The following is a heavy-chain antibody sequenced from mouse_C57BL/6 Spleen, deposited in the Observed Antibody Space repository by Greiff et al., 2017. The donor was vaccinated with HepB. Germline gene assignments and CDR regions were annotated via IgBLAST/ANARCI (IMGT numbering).Heavy chain of an antibody. Sequence: EVKLVESGGGLVKPGGSLKLSCAASGFTFSSYAMSWVRQTPEKRLEWVATISDGGSYTYYPDNVKGRFTLSRDNAKNNLYLQMSHLKSEDTAMYYCARYYGSSYWYFDVWGTGTTVTVSS. D-gene: IGHD1-1*01. J-gene: IGHJ1*03. CDR3: ARYYGSSYWYFDV. V-gene: IGHV5-4*03. CDR1: GFTFSSYA. CDR2: ISDGGSYT.